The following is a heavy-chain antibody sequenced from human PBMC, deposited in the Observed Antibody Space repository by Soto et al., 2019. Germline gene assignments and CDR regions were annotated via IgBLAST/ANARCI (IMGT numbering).Heavy chain of an antibody. CDR1: GFAFSSYS. D-gene: IGHD3-22*01. J-gene: IGHJ3*02. CDR2: ITSSGSII. CDR3: ARDGYDSSGYYSESAFDI. V-gene: IGHV3-48*02. Sequence: DVQLVESGGALVQPGGSLRLSCAASGFAFSSYSFNWVHQAPGKGLEWVSYITSSGSIIYYADSVKGRFTISRDNAKNSLYLQMNSRRDEDTAVYYCARDGYDSSGYYSESAFDIWGQGTMVTVSS.